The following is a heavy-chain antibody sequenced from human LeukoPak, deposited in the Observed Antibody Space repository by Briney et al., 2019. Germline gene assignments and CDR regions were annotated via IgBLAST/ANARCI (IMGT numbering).Heavy chain of an antibody. V-gene: IGHV1-69*04. CDR2: IIPILGIA. CDR1: GGTFSSYA. D-gene: IGHD3-22*01. CDR3: ARDRDSSGYYNYFDY. Sequence: ASVKVSCKASGGTFSSYAISWVRQAPGQGLEWMGRIIPILGIANYAQKFQGRVTITADKSTSTAYMELSSLRSEDTAVYYCARDRDSSGYYNYFDYWGQGTLVTVSS. J-gene: IGHJ4*02.